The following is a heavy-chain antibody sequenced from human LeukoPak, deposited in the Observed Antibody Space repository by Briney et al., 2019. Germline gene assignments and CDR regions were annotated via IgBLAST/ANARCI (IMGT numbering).Heavy chain of an antibody. CDR2: ISGYNGNT. D-gene: IGHD3-16*01. CDR3: ARGEEWYDYVWGSYPDPNFDY. Sequence: ASVKVSCKASGYTFTSYGISWVRQAPGQGLEWMGWISGYNGNTKYEQKLQGRVTMTTDTSTSTAYMELRSLRSDDTAVYYCARGEEWYDYVWGSYPDPNFDYWGQGALVTVSS. V-gene: IGHV1-18*01. CDR1: GYTFTSYG. J-gene: IGHJ4*02.